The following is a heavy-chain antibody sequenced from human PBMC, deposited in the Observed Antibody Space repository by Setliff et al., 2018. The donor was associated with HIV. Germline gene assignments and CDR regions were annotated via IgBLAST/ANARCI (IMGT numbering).Heavy chain of an antibody. Sequence: ASVKVSCKASGGSFRNYAISWVRQAPGQGLEWMGWISPHSGDTNYAQKFQDRVTMTRDTSVNIAYLQLSRLRSDDTAVYYCARAPTLFGVEYYYYFGMDVWGQGTTVTVSS. CDR1: GGSFRNYA. CDR2: ISPHSGDT. J-gene: IGHJ6*02. V-gene: IGHV1-2*02. D-gene: IGHD3-3*01. CDR3: ARAPTLFGVEYYYYFGMDV.